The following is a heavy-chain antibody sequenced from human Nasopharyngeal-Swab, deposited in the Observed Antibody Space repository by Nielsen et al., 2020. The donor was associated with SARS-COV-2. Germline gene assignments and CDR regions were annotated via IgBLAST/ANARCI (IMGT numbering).Heavy chain of an antibody. J-gene: IGHJ4*02. V-gene: IGHV3-23*01. CDR2: ISGSGGST. CDR3: AKLAEVGTFFDY. CDR1: GFTFSSYA. D-gene: IGHD1-26*01. Sequence: ETLSLTCAASGFTFSSYAMSWVRQAPGKGLEWVSAISGSGGSTYYADSVKGRFTISRDNSKNTLYLQMNSLRAEDTAVYYCAKLAEVGTFFDYWGQGTLVTVSS.